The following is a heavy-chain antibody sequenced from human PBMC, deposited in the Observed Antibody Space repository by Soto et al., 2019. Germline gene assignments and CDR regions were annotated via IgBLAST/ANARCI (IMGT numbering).Heavy chain of an antibody. Sequence: GGSGKGSCKASWYTFTGDYMHWVGPAPGQGVEWMGWISAYNGNTNYAQKLQGRVTMTTDTSTSTAYMELRSLRSDDTAVYYCARVSVTMVRGVIFNGMDVWGQGTTVTVSS. CDR1: WYTFTGDY. V-gene: IGHV1-18*04. CDR2: ISAYNGNT. D-gene: IGHD3-10*01. CDR3: ARVSVTMVRGVIFNGMDV. J-gene: IGHJ6*02.